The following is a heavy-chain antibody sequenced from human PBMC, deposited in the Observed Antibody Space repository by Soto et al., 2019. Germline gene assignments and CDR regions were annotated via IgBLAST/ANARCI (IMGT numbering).Heavy chain of an antibody. CDR2: ISWNGGSR. Sequence: LRLSCAASGFTFNDHSMQWVRQAPGKGVEWVSGISWNGGSRGYADSVQGRFTISRDNAKNSLYLQMNSLKPEDTALYYCAKDLRSTAWYSISFFDYWGQGALVTVSS. CDR3: AKDLRSTAWYSISFFDY. D-gene: IGHD6-13*01. V-gene: IGHV3-9*01. J-gene: IGHJ4*02. CDR1: GFTFNDHS.